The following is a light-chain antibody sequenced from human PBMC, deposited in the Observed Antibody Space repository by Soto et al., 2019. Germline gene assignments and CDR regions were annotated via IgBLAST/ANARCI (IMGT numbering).Light chain of an antibody. Sequence: QKTQCPSSLSASVGDRVTITCRASQSITTYLNWYQQKPGKAPKLLIYATSSMHSGVPSRFSGSGSGTEFTLTISSLQPDDFVTYYCQQYNTNSWTFGQGTKVDIK. CDR2: ATS. CDR1: QSITTY. V-gene: IGKV1-39*01. CDR3: QQYNTNSWT. J-gene: IGKJ1*01.